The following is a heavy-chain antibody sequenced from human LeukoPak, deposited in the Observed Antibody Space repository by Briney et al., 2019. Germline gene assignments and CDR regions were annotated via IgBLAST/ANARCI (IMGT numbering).Heavy chain of an antibody. CDR2: VSSSSSTI. D-gene: IGHD3-10*01. J-gene: IGHJ3*02. CDR1: GFTFSSYS. Sequence: GGSLRLSCAASGFTFSSYSMNWVRQAPGKGLEWVSDVSSSSSTIYYADSVKGRFTISRDNAKNSLYLQMNSLRAEDTAVYYCATTLWFGAGGPSDDAFDIWGQGTMVTVSS. CDR3: ATTLWFGAGGPSDDAFDI. V-gene: IGHV3-48*01.